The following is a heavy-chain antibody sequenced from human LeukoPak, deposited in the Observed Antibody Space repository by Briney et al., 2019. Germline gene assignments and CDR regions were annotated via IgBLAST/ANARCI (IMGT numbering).Heavy chain of an antibody. V-gene: IGHV3-48*01. CDR1: GFSFRDYP. D-gene: IGHD6-6*01. Sequence: PGGSLRLSCEAAGFSFRDYPMGWVRQAPGKGLEWVSYISSSSSTTYYADSVKGRFTISRDNAKNSLYLQMNSLRAEDTAVYYCAREQLAFDYWGQGTLVTVSS. CDR2: ISSSSSTT. J-gene: IGHJ4*02. CDR3: AREQLAFDY.